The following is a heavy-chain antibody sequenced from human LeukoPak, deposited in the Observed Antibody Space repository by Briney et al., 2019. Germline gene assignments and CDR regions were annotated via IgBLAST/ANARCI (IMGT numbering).Heavy chain of an antibody. J-gene: IGHJ4*02. CDR2: ISNRGGVT. CDR3: AKARGAAAANDFDY. Sequence: GGSLRLSCAASGFTFSNYAMSWVRQAPGKGLEWVSPISNRGGVTYYAESVKGRFTISRDNSKNTLYLQMNSLRAEDTAIYYCAKARGAAAANDFDYWGQGTLVTVSS. CDR1: GFTFSNYA. D-gene: IGHD6-13*01. V-gene: IGHV3-23*01.